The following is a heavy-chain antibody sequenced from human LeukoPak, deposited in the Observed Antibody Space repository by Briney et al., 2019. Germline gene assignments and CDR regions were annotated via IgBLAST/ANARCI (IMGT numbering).Heavy chain of an antibody. V-gene: IGHV4-59*05. CDR2: MYYSGTT. CDR3: AAVTTIDYYIDF. D-gene: IGHD4-11*01. Sequence: SSETLSLTCTVSGGSISGYYWSWIRQPPGKGLEWIGSMYYSGTTYYSPSLKSRVTISVDTSKDRFSLKLSSVTATDTAIYYCAAVTTIDYYIDFWGQGTLVTVCS. J-gene: IGHJ4*02. CDR1: GGSISGYY.